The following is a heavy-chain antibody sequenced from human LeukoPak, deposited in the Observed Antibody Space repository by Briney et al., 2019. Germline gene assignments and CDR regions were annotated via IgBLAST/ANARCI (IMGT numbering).Heavy chain of an antibody. Sequence: GGSLRLSCAASGFTFSSYGMHWVRQAPGKGLEWVAVIWFDGSNKYYADSVKGRFTISRDNSKNTLYLQMNSLSAEDTAVYYCARGKEQQLYAFDIWGQGTMVTVSS. D-gene: IGHD6-13*01. CDR3: ARGKEQQLYAFDI. V-gene: IGHV3-33*08. J-gene: IGHJ3*02. CDR2: IWFDGSNK. CDR1: GFTFSSYG.